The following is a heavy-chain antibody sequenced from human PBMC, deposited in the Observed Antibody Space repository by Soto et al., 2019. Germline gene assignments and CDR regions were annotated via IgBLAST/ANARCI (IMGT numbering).Heavy chain of an antibody. CDR1: GFTFTNAW. J-gene: IGHJ6*02. D-gene: IGHD1-1*01. CDR2: ITSKAAGGTT. Sequence: EVQLVESGGGLVEPGGSLRLSCAASGFTFTNAWMNWVRQAPGRALEWVGRITSKAAGGTTDYAAPVKGRFSISRDDSQAQLYLPMNSLNAEDTAVYYCTRGGVQEAAKGYYYYAMDVWGQGTTVTVSS. CDR3: TRGGVQEAAKGYYYYAMDV. V-gene: IGHV3-15*07.